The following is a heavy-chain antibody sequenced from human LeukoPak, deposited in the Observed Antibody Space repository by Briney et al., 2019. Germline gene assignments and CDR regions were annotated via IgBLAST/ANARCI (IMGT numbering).Heavy chain of an antibody. CDR1: GGSFSGYY. CDR2: INHSGST. J-gene: IGHJ6*02. V-gene: IGHV4-34*01. Sequence: SETLSLTCAVYGGSFSGYYWSWIRQPPGKGLEWIGEINHSGSTNYNPSLKSRVTISVDTSKNQFSLKLSSVTAADTAVYYCARWYYYYGMDVWGQGTTVTVS. CDR3: ARWYYYYGMDV.